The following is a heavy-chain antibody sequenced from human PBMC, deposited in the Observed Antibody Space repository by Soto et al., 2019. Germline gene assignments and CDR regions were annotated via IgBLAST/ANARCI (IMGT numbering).Heavy chain of an antibody. Sequence: KTSETLSLTCAVYGGSFSGYYWSWIRQPPGKGLEWIGEINHSGSTNYNPSLKSRVTISVDTSKNQFSLKLSSVTAADTAVYYCARVDYYDSSGPYYFDYWGQGTLVTVSS. V-gene: IGHV4-34*01. D-gene: IGHD3-22*01. CDR3: ARVDYYDSSGPYYFDY. CDR2: INHSGST. J-gene: IGHJ4*02. CDR1: GGSFSGYY.